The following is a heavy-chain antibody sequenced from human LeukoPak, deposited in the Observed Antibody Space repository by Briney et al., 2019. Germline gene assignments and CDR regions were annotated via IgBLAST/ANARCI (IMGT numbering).Heavy chain of an antibody. CDR2: IYPGDSDT. D-gene: IGHD4-23*01. J-gene: IGHJ5*02. CDR3: ARSRTTVAWWFDP. CDR1: GYRFTSYW. Sequence: GESLKISCKGSGYRFTSYWIGWVRQMPGKGLEWMGIIYPGDSDTRYSPSFQGQVTISADKSISTAYLRWSSLKASDTAMYFCARSRTTVAWWFDPWGQGTLVTVSS. V-gene: IGHV5-51*01.